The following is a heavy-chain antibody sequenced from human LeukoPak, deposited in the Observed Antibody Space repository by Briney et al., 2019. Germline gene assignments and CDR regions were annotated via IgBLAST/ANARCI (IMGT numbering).Heavy chain of an antibody. CDR3: AREGEAAVAGLDY. V-gene: IGHV4-4*02. Sequence: PSETLSLTCAVSGGSISSSNWWSWARQPPGKGLEWIGEIYHSGSTNYNPSLKSRVTISVDKSKNQFSLKLSSVTAADTAVYYCAREGEAAVAGLDYWGQGTLVTVSS. CDR1: GGSISSSNW. D-gene: IGHD6-19*01. CDR2: IYHSGST. J-gene: IGHJ4*02.